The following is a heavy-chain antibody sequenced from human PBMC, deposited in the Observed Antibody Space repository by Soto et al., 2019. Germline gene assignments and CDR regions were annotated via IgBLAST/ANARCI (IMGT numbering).Heavy chain of an antibody. Sequence: SETLSLTSAVSGGSISSGGYSWSWIRQPPGKGLEWIGYIYHSGSTYYNPSLKSRVTISVDRSKNQFSLKLSSVTAADTAVYYCARASDPRPQIWYFDLWGRGTLVIVSS. J-gene: IGHJ2*01. CDR1: GGSISSGGYS. V-gene: IGHV4-30-2*01. D-gene: IGHD1-1*01. CDR2: IYHSGST. CDR3: ARASDPRPQIWYFDL.